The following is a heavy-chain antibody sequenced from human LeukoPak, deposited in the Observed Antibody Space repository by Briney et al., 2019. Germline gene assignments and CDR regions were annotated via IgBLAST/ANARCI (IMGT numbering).Heavy chain of an antibody. CDR2: ISHDGKKK. Sequence: GGSLRLSCAVSGFNFSYFAMHWFRQAPGKGLKWVAVISHDGKKKYHADSVKGRFSISRDDSKNTLYLQMNSLTAEDTAVYFCARVLGAGTFDSWGQGALVTVSS. V-gene: IGHV3-30*04. D-gene: IGHD1-26*01. CDR1: GFNFSYFA. CDR3: ARVLGAGTFDS. J-gene: IGHJ4*02.